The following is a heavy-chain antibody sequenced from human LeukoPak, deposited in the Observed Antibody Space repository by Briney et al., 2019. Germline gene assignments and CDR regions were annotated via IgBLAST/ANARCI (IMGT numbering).Heavy chain of an antibody. CDR2: INTNTGSP. CDR3: ARDSSTGFAHGFDI. V-gene: IGHV7-4-1*02. D-gene: IGHD3-9*01. Sequence: EASVKVSCKASGYTFTKNAVNWVRQAPGQGLEWMGWINTNTGSPTYAQGFTGRFVFSLDTAVSTTYLQISSPKAEDTAVYYCARDSSTGFAHGFDIWGQGTMVTVSS. J-gene: IGHJ3*02. CDR1: GYTFTKNA.